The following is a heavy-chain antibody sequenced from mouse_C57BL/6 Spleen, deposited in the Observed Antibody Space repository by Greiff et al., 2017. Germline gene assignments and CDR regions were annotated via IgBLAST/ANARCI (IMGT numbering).Heavy chain of an antibody. CDR2: INPNNGGT. V-gene: IGHV1-18*01. J-gene: IGHJ1*03. Sequence: EVQLQQSGPELVKPGASVKIPCKASGYTFTDYNMDWVKQSHGKSLEWIGDINPNNGGTIYNQKFKGKATLTVDKSSSTAYMELRSLTSEDTAVYYCAGSPYDYDDYWYFDVWGTGTTVTVSS. D-gene: IGHD2-4*01. CDR3: AGSPYDYDDYWYFDV. CDR1: GYTFTDYN.